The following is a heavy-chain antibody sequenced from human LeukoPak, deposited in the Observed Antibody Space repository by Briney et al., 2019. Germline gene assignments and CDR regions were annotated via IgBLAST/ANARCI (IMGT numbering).Heavy chain of an antibody. CDR2: ISSSSSYI. Sequence: PGGSLRLSCAASGFTFSSYSMSWVRQAPGKGPEWVSYISSSSSYIYYADSVKGRFTISRDNAKNSLYLQMNSLRAEDTAVYYCESGRTSITATFDYWGQGTLVTVSS. D-gene: IGHD1-7*01. CDR3: ESGRTSITATFDY. V-gene: IGHV3-21*01. J-gene: IGHJ4*02. CDR1: GFTFSSYS.